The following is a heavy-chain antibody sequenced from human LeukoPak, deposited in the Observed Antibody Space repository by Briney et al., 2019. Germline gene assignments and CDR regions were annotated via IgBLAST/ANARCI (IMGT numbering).Heavy chain of an antibody. CDR1: GGSISSGGSY. Sequence: PSQTLSLTCTVSGGSISSGGSYWSWVRQHPGKGLEWLGCIYYSGSTYYNPSLKSRVTISVDTSKNQFSLKLSSVTAADTAVYYCARVYYDILTGPRGFDPWGQGTLVTVSS. V-gene: IGHV4-31*03. CDR3: ARVYYDILTGPRGFDP. D-gene: IGHD3-9*01. J-gene: IGHJ5*02. CDR2: IYYSGST.